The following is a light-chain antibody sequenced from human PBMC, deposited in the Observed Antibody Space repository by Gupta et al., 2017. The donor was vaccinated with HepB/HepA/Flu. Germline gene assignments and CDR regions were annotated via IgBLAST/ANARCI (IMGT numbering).Light chain of an antibody. CDR1: QSVSSN. V-gene: IGKV3-15*01. CDR3: QQYNNWPVWT. J-gene: IGKJ1*01. CDR2: GAS. Sequence: EIVMTQSPATLSVSPGERATLSCRASQSVSSNLAWYQQKPGQGPRLLIYGASTRATGIPARFSGSGSGTEFTLTISSLQSEDFAVYYCQQYNNWPVWTFGQGTKVEIK.